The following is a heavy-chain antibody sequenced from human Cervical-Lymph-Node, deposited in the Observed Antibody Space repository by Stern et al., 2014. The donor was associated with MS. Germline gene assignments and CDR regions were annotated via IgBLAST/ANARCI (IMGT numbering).Heavy chain of an antibody. CDR3: TRPLAGTTLLFDS. J-gene: IGHJ4*02. V-gene: IGHV1-46*03. Sequence: QVQLVESGAEETKPGASVKVSCKASGDTFTSNYMHWVRQAPGQGIEWMGIINPSGDGTTYAQKFQGRLTMTRDTSTSTVYMELSSLTSEDTAVYYCTRPLAGTTLLFDSWGQGTLVTVSS. D-gene: IGHD1-1*01. CDR1: GDTFTSNY. CDR2: INPSGDGT.